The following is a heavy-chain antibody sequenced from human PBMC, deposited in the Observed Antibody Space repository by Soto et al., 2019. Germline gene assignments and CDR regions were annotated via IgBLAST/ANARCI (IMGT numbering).Heavy chain of an antibody. CDR3: ARELGRYYYGSGSYYFDY. CDR1: GGTFSSYA. V-gene: IGHV1-69*13. D-gene: IGHD3-10*01. CDR2: IIPIFGTA. Sequence: SVKVSCKASGGTFSSYAISWVRQAPGQGLEWMGGIIPIFGTANYAQKFQGRVTITADESTSTAYMELSSLRSEDTAVYYCARELGRYYYGSGSYYFDYWGQGTLVTVYS. J-gene: IGHJ4*02.